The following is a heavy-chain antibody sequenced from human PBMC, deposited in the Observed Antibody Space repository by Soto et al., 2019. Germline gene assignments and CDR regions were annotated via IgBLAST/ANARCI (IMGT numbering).Heavy chain of an antibody. J-gene: IGHJ6*02. V-gene: IGHV1-69*13. CDR3: ARSRYYYDSSGSIGGMDV. CDR2: IIPIFGTA. Sequence: ASVKVSCKASGGTFSSYAISWVRQAPGQGLEWMGGIIPIFGTANYAQKFQGRVTITADESTSTAYMELSSLRFEDTAVYYCARSRYYYDSSGSIGGMDVWGQGTTVTVS. D-gene: IGHD3-22*01. CDR1: GGTFSSYA.